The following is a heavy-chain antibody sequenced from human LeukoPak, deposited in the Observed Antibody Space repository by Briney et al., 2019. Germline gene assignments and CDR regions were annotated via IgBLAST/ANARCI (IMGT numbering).Heavy chain of an antibody. CDR2: IYPGDSDT. D-gene: IGHD6-13*01. Sequence: GESLKISCKGSGYSFTSYWIGWVRQMPGKGLEWMGIIYPGDSDTRYSPSFQGQVTISADKSISTAYLQWSSLKASDTAMYYCARRIDAAGTFYYYYGMDVWGQGTTDTVSS. CDR3: ARRIDAAGTFYYYYGMDV. V-gene: IGHV5-51*01. J-gene: IGHJ6*02. CDR1: GYSFTSYW.